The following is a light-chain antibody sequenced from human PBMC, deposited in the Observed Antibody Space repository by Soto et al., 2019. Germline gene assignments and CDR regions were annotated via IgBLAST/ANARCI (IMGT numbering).Light chain of an antibody. CDR2: GAS. CDR1: QSASSSY. J-gene: IGKJ5*01. Sequence: DIVLTQSPGTLSLSPGERATLSCRASQSASSSYLAWYQQKPGQAPRLLIYGASSRAAGIPDRFSGSGSGTDFTLTISRLEPEDFVVYYCHQYGTSTVTFGQGTRLELK. CDR3: HQYGTSTVT. V-gene: IGKV3-20*01.